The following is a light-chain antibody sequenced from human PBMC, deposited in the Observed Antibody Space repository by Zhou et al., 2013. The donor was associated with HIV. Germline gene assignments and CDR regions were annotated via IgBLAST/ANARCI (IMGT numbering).Light chain of an antibody. Sequence: DIQMTQSPSSLSASVGDRVTITCRASQSISSYLNWYQQKPGKAPKLLIYAASSLQSGSHQGSVAVDLGQISLSPSAVCNLKICNLLCQQSFSTVWTFGHGPGGNQ. V-gene: IGKV1-39*01. CDR2: AAS. CDR1: QSISSY. CDR3: QQSFSTVWT. J-gene: IGKJ1*01.